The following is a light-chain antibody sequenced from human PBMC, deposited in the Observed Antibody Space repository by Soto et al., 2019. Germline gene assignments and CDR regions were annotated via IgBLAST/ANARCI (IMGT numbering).Light chain of an antibody. J-gene: IGKJ4*01. CDR2: TAS. CDR1: QDINSY. CDR3: QHRHSYPVT. Sequence: DIPLTQSPSFLSASVGDRVTITCRASQDINSYLAWYQQKAGKAPKLLIHTASTLQSGVTSRFSGSGSGTEFTLTISSLQPEDVATYYCQHRHSYPVTFGGGTKVEIK. V-gene: IGKV1-9*01.